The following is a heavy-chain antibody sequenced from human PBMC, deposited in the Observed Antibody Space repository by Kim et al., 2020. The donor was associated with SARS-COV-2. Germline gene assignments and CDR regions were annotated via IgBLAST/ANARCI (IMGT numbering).Heavy chain of an antibody. V-gene: IGHV4-59*11. Sequence: SETLSLTCTVSGGSISSHYWSWIRQPPGKGLAWIGYISYTGSTNYNPSLKSRVTISVDTSKNQFSLKLSSVTAADTAVYYCARANYYDSSGYSNPNFDY. D-gene: IGHD3-22*01. J-gene: IGHJ4*01. CDR1: GGSISSHY. CDR3: ARANYYDSSGYSNPNFDY. CDR2: ISYTGST.